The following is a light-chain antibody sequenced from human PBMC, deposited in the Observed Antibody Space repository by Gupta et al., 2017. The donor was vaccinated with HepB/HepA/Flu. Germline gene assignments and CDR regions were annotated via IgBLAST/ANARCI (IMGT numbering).Light chain of an antibody. CDR2: DAS. CDR1: QSVSSS. Sequence: EIVLTQSPATLSSSPGERATLSCRASQSVSSSLAWYQQRPVQAPRLLIYDASNRASGIPARFSGSGSGTEFTLTIIIRDPEDFAVYYCQQRSTWPLTFGQWTRLDIK. V-gene: IGKV3-11*01. J-gene: IGKJ5*01. CDR3: QQRSTWPLT.